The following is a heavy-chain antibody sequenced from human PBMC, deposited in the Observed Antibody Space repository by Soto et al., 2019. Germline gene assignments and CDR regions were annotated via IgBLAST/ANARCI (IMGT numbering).Heavy chain of an antibody. J-gene: IGHJ6*03. CDR3: ARVWVTISGDYMDV. CDR1: GFTFSSYG. V-gene: IGHV3-33*01. D-gene: IGHD4-17*01. Sequence: PGGSLRLSCAASGFTFSSYGMHWVRQAPGKGLEWVAVIWYDGSNKYYADSVKGRFTISRDNSKNTLYLQMNSLRAEDTAVYYCARVWVTISGDYMDVWGKGTTVTVSS. CDR2: IWYDGSNK.